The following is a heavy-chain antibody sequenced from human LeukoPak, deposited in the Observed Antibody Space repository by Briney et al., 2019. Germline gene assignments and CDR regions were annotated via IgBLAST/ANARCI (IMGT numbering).Heavy chain of an antibody. Sequence: GGSLRLSCAASGFPFSSRWMSWVRQAPGKGLEWVGNIQPDGNKEYPVDSVKGRFTISRDNARNSLYLQMNSLRAEDTAVYYCAELGITMIGGVWGKGTTVTISS. V-gene: IGHV3-7*01. D-gene: IGHD3-10*02. CDR1: GFPFSSRW. CDR3: AELGITMIGGV. J-gene: IGHJ6*04. CDR2: IQPDGNKE.